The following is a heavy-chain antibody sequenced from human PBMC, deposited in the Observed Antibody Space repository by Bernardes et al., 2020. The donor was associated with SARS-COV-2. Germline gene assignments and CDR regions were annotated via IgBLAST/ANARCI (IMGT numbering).Heavy chain of an antibody. J-gene: IGHJ6*02. D-gene: IGHD6-13*01. CDR2: ISAYNGNT. CDR3: ARNGPLIAAAGSGIYGMDV. Sequence: ASVKVSCKASGYTFTSYGISWVRQAPGQGLEWMGWISAYNGNTNYAQKLQGRVTMTTDTSTSTAYMELRSLRSDDTAVYYCARNGPLIAAAGSGIYGMDVWGQGTTVTVSS. CDR1: GYTFTSYG. V-gene: IGHV1-18*01.